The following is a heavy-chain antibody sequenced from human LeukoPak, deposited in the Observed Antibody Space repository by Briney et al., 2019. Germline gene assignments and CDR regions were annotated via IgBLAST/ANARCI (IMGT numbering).Heavy chain of an antibody. CDR3: ARESSSAAFDI. CDR2: IYYSGST. D-gene: IGHD6-6*01. J-gene: IGHJ3*02. V-gene: IGHV4-59*01. CDR1: GDSISSYY. Sequence: SETLSLTCTVSGDSISSYYWSWIRQPPGKGLEWIGYIYYSGSTNYNPSLKSRVTISVDTSKNQFSLNLSSVTAADTAMYYCARESSSAAFDIWGQGTTVTVSS.